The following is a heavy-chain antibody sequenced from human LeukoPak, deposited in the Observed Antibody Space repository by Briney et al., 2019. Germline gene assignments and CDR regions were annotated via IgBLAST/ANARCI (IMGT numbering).Heavy chain of an antibody. V-gene: IGHV4-61*02. J-gene: IGHJ3*02. CDR2: IYTSGST. D-gene: IGHD3-3*01. CDR3: ARDDTIFGVVNPRNNAFDI. CDR1: GGSISSGSYY. Sequence: PSQTLSLTCTVSGGSISSGSYYWSWIRQPAGKGLEWIGRIYTSGSTNYNPSLKSRVTISVDTSKNQFSLKLSSVTAADTAVYYCARDDTIFGVVNPRNNAFDIWGQGTMVTVSS.